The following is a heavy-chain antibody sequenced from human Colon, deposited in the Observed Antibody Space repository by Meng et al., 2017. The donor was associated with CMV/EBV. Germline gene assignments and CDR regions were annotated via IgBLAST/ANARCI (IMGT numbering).Heavy chain of an antibody. CDR1: GFTFSSYS. D-gene: IGHD1-26*01. CDR3: ARDIPSSGAYEFDC. V-gene: IGHV3-21*01. Sequence: GESLKISCAASGFTFSSYSMNWVRQAPGKGLEWVSSISSSSSYIYYADSVKGRFTISRDNAKNSLYLQMNSLRVEDTAVYYCARDIPSSGAYEFDCWGQGTLVTVS. J-gene: IGHJ4*02. CDR2: ISSSSSYI.